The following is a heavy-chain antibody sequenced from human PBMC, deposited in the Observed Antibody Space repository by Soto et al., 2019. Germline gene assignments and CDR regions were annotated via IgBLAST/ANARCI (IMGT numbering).Heavy chain of an antibody. V-gene: IGHV3-23*01. CDR3: AKDCSGGSCYLN. CDR2: ISGSGGST. Sequence: GSLRLSCAASGLTFSSYAMSWVRQAPGKGLEWVSAISGSGGSTYYADSVKGRFTISRDNSKNTLYLQMNSLRAEDTAVYYCAKDCSGGSCYLNWGQGTLVTVSS. J-gene: IGHJ4*02. D-gene: IGHD2-15*01. CDR1: GLTFSSYA.